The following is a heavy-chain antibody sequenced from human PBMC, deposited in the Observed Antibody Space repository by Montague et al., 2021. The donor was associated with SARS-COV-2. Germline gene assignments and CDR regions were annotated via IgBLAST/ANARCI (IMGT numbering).Heavy chain of an antibody. Sequence: NKNPSLKSRVTISVYTSKNQFSLKLSSVTAADTAVYYCARVSYYGSGTSLGMDVWGQGTTVTVSS. J-gene: IGHJ6*02. D-gene: IGHD3-10*01. CDR3: ARVSYYGSGTSLGMDV. V-gene: IGHV4-34*01.